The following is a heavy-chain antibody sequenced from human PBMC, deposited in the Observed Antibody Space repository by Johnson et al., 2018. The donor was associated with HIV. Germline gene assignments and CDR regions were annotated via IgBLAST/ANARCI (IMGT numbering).Heavy chain of an antibody. Sequence: VHLVESGGGLVQPRASLRLPCAASGFTVSSNYMSWVRQAPGKGLEWVSGYTCAGPYTGSLGSVTGRFPISRDNGKNSLYLQMNSLRVEDTALYYCARAVRIGVGGTVLGASDIWGQGTMVTVSS. D-gene: IGHD6-13*01. J-gene: IGHJ3*02. CDR2: YTCAGPYT. CDR1: GFTVSSNY. V-gene: IGHV3-20*04. CDR3: ARAVRIGVGGTVLGASDI.